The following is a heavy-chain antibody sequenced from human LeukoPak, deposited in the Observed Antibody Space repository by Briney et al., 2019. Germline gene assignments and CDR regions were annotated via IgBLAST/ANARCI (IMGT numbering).Heavy chain of an antibody. J-gene: IGHJ4*02. CDR3: AKDRLQGHLDY. CDR2: IGGSGGST. Sequence: GGSLRLSCAASGFTFSSYAMSWVRQAPGKGLEWVPAIGGSGGSTYYADSVKGRFTISRDNSKNTLYLQMNSLRAEDTAVYYCAKDRLQGHLDYWGQGTLVTVSS. V-gene: IGHV3-23*01. CDR1: GFTFSSYA.